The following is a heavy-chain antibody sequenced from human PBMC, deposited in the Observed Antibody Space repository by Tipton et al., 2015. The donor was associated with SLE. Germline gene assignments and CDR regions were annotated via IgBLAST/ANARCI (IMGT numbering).Heavy chain of an antibody. CDR2: LHYSGAT. CDR3: ARAHGSFYYYSVDV. Sequence: TLSLTCTLSGDSSTANKYYWGWIRQPPGKGLEWIGSLHYSGATYYNPSLKSRATISVDRSKNQFSLKLSSVTAADTAVYYCARAHGSFYYYSVDVWGKGTTVTVSS. J-gene: IGHJ6*03. V-gene: IGHV4-39*07. CDR1: GDSSTANKYY.